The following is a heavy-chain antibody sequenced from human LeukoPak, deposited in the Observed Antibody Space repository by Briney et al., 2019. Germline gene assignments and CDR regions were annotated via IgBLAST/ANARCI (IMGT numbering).Heavy chain of an antibody. Sequence: GGSLRLSCAASGFTVSSNYMSWVRQAPGKGLEWVSVIYSGGSTYYADSVKGGFTISRHNSKNTLYLQMNSLRAEDTAVYYCARERITMVRGVTPYYYGMDVWGQGTTVTVSS. V-gene: IGHV3-53*04. J-gene: IGHJ6*02. D-gene: IGHD3-10*01. CDR1: GFTVSSNY. CDR3: ARERITMVRGVTPYYYGMDV. CDR2: IYSGGST.